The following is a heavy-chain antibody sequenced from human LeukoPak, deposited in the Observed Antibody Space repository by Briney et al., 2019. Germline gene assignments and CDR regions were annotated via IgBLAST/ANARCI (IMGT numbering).Heavy chain of an antibody. D-gene: IGHD3-10*01. CDR3: ARAMVRGVRNTNWFDP. V-gene: IGHV4-4*07. CDR2: IYTSGST. CDR1: GGSISSYY. Sequence: PSETLSLTCTVSGGSISSYYWSWIRQPAGKGLEWIGRIYTSGSTNYNPSLKSRVTMSVDTSKNQFSLKLSSVTAADTAVYYCARAMVRGVRNTNWFDPWGQGTLVTVSS. J-gene: IGHJ5*02.